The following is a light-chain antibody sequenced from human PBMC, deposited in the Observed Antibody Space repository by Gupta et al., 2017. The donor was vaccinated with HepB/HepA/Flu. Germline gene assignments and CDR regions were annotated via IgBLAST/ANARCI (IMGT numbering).Light chain of an antibody. CDR2: GAS. V-gene: IGKV3-20*01. CDR3: QQCGSSPWT. CDR1: QSVSSSY. Sequence: EIVLTQSPGTVSLSPGERATLSCRASQSVSSSYLAWYQQKPGQAPRLLIYGASSRATGIPDRFSGSGSGTDFTLTISRLEPEDFAVYYCQQCGSSPWTFGQGTKVEI. J-gene: IGKJ1*01.